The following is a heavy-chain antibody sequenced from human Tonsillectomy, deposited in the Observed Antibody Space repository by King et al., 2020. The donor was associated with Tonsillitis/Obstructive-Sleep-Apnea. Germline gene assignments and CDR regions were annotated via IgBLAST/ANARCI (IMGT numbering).Heavy chain of an antibody. CDR1: GGSISSYY. D-gene: IGHD3-22*01. J-gene: IGHJ6*03. CDR2: IYYSGST. V-gene: IGHV4-59*08. Sequence: VQLQESGPGLVKPSETLSLTCTVSGGSISSYYWSWIRQPPGKGLEWIGYIYYSGSTNHNPSLKSRVTISLDTSKKQFSLKLSSVTAADTAVYYCASSDYYDSSGHSYYYYIGVWGKGTTVTVSS. CDR3: ASSDYYDSSGHSYYYYIGV.